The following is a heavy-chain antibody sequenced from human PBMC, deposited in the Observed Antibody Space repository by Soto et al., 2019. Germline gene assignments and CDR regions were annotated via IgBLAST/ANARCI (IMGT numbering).Heavy chain of an antibody. J-gene: IGHJ4*02. D-gene: IGHD6-19*01. Sequence: PGGPLRLSCAASGLTFRSYSMNWFRQAPGKGLEWVSSISSSSSYIYYADSVKGRFTISRDNAKNSLYLQMNSLRAEDTAVYYCARVRWLVYAGHFDYWGQGTLVTVSS. CDR3: ARVRWLVYAGHFDY. CDR2: ISSSSSYI. V-gene: IGHV3-21*01. CDR1: GLTFRSYS.